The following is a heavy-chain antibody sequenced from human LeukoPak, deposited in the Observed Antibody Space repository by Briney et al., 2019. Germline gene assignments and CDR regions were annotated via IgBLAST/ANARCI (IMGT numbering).Heavy chain of an antibody. V-gene: IGHV3-21*01. CDR3: ARARPIDY. Sequence: PGGSLRLSCAASGFTFSTYSMNWVRQAPGKGLEWVSYISSGSRYIYYADSLKGRSTISRDDAENSLYLQMNNLGADDTAVYYCARARPIDYWGQGALVTVSS. J-gene: IGHJ4*02. CDR1: GFTFSTYS. D-gene: IGHD6-6*01. CDR2: ISSGSRYI.